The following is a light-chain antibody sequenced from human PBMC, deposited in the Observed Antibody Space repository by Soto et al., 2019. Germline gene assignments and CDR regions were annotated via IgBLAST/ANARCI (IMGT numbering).Light chain of an antibody. Sequence: EIVMTQSPATLSVSPGERATLSCRASQSVSSNLAWYQQKPGQAPRLLIYGESTRATGIPARFSGSGSGTEFTLTISSLQSEDFAVYYCQQYNNWPCFGPGTKVDIK. V-gene: IGKV3-15*01. CDR3: QQYNNWPC. J-gene: IGKJ3*01. CDR1: QSVSSN. CDR2: GES.